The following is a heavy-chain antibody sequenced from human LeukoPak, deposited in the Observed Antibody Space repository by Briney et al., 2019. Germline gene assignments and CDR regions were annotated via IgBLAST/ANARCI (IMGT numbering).Heavy chain of an antibody. CDR2: INPNSGGT. CDR1: GYTFTGHY. Sequence: ASVKVSCKASGYTFTGHYMHWVRQAPGQGLEWMGWINPNSGGTNYAQKFRGRVTMTRDTSISTAYMELGSLGSDDTAVYYCARDQSTSFSSSYHFDYWGQGTLVTVSS. D-gene: IGHD6-6*01. CDR3: ARDQSTSFSSSYHFDY. J-gene: IGHJ4*02. V-gene: IGHV1-2*02.